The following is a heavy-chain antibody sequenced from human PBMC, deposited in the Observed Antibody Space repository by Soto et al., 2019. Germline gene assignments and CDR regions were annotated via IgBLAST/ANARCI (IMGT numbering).Heavy chain of an antibody. CDR3: ARDLNGPAPPLYYP. CDR2: IYYSGST. CDR1: GGSISGYY. J-gene: IGHJ5*02. V-gene: IGHV4-59*01. Sequence: ETLSLTCTVSGGSISGYYWSWIGQPPGKGLEWSGYIYYSGSTNYNPSLNSPVTISVDTSKNQFALKLSSVTAADTAVYYCARDLNGPAPPLYYPWGQGTLVTVSS. D-gene: IGHD2-2*01.